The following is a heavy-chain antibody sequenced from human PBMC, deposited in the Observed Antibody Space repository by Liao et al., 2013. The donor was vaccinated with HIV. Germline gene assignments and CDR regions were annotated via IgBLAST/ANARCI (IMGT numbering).Heavy chain of an antibody. D-gene: IGHD5-18*01. Sequence: QVQLQESGPGLLKPLETLSLTCTVSGGSISSFYWSWIRQPAGKGLEWIGRIDTSGSSNYNPSLQSRVTMSVDTSKNQFSLKLSSVTAADTAVYYCARENAYSYGSYHYYYYMTSGRRDDGHRLL. CDR1: GGSISSFY. V-gene: IGHV4-4*07. CDR2: IDTSGSS. J-gene: IGHJ6*03. CDR3: ARENAYSYGSYHYYYYMTS.